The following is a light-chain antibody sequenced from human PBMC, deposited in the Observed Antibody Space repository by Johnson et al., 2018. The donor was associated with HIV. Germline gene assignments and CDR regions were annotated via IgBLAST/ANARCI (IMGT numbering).Light chain of an antibody. V-gene: IGLV1-51*02. CDR1: TSNIGNKF. CDR3: GTWDTSLSAGGV. Sequence: QSVLTQPPSVSAAPGQKVTISCSGSTSNIGNKFVSWYQQLTGTAPKLLIYENSKRPSGIPDRLSGSKSGTSATLGITGLQTGDEADYYCGTWDTSLSAGGVFGSGTKVTVL. J-gene: IGLJ1*01. CDR2: ENS.